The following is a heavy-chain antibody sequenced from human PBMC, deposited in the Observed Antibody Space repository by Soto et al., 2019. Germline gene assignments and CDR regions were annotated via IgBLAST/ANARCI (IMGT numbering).Heavy chain of an antibody. CDR1: GFSLSTSGVG. CDR2: IYWVDAK. J-gene: IGHJ5*02. D-gene: IGHD2-15*01. CDR3: AHSYSCSGDSCSSHISWLDP. V-gene: IGHV2-5*02. Sequence: QITLKESGPTLVKPTQTLTLTCTFSGFSLSTSGVGVGWIRQTPGKALEWLALIYWVDAKRYSPSLKSRLTINKDTSKNQVLLTMTNTDPVDTATYSCAHSYSCSGDSCSSHISWLDPWGQGTLVTVSS.